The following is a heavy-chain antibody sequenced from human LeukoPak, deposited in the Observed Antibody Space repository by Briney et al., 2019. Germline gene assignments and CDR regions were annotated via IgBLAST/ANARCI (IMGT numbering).Heavy chain of an antibody. CDR2: ISGSGGST. J-gene: IGHJ4*02. V-gene: IGHV3-23*01. CDR3: ARDVIYDSEIYSYGDS. CDR1: GFTFSSYA. D-gene: IGHD3-16*01. Sequence: GGSLRLSCAASGFTFSSYAMSWVRQAPGKGLEWVSAISGSGGSTYYADSVKGRFTISRDNSKNTVDLQMNSLRAEDTAVYYCARDVIYDSEIYSYGDSWGQGTLVTVSS.